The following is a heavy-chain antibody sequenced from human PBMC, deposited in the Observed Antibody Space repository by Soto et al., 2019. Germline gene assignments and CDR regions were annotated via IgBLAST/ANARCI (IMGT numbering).Heavy chain of an antibody. J-gene: IGHJ6*02. CDR1: EYHFTSYW. D-gene: IGHD5-18*01. Sequence: GESVKISSQGSEYHFTSYWISRVRTLPWKGLEWMGSIDPSDSYTNYSPSFKGHVTISADKSISTAYLQWSSLKASDTAVYYCAREPSGERIQLWLVDYYYYGMDVWGQGTTVTVS. CDR2: IDPSDSYT. V-gene: IGHV5-10-1*01. CDR3: AREPSGERIQLWLVDYYYYGMDV.